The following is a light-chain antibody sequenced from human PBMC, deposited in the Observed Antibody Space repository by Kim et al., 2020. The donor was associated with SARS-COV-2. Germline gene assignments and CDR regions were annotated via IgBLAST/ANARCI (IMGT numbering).Light chain of an antibody. V-gene: IGLV3-21*04. CDR1: SIGSKS. J-gene: IGLJ2*01. CDR2: YDS. CDR3: QVWDSSDDHRVV. Sequence: SYELTQPPSVSVAPGKTARITCGGTSIGSKSVHWYQQKPGQAPVLVISYDSVRPSGIPERFSGSNPGNTATVTISRVEAGDEADYYCQVWDSSDDHRVVFGGGTQLTVL.